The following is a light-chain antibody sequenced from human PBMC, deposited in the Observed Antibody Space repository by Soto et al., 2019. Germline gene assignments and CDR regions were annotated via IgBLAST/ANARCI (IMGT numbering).Light chain of an antibody. Sequence: EIVMTQSPAILSVSPGERATVSCRASQSVTSNLAWYQKKPGQGPRLLIYGASTRATGIPARFSGSGSGTEFTLTISSLQSEDFAVYYCQQYNNWVTFGGGTKVEIK. CDR2: GAS. CDR1: QSVTSN. CDR3: QQYNNWVT. V-gene: IGKV3-15*01. J-gene: IGKJ4*01.